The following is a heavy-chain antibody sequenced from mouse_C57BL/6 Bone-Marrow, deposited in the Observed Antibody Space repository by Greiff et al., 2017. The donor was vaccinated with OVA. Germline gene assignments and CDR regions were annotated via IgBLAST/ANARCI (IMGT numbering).Heavy chain of an antibody. CDR1: GFTFSDYY. V-gene: IGHV5-16*01. J-gene: IGHJ1*03. CDR2: INYDGSST. CDR3: ARGGDSHWYFDV. Sequence: EVKLVESEGGLVQPGSSMKLSCTASGFTFSDYYMAWVRQVPEKGLEWVANINYDGSSTYYLDSLKSRFIISRDNAKNILYLQMSSLKSEDTATYYCARGGDSHWYFDVWGTGTTVTVSS.